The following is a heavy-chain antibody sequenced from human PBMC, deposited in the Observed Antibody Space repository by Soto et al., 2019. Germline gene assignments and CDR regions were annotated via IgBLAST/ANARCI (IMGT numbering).Heavy chain of an antibody. J-gene: IGHJ1*01. D-gene: IGHD6-19*01. CDR2: ISYDGSNK. CDR1: GFTFSSYG. Sequence: QVQLVESGGGVVQPGRSLRLSCAASGFTFSSYGMHWVRQAPGKGLEWVAVISYDGSNKYYADPVKGRFTISRDNSKNTLYLQMTSLRAEDTAVYYCSKGGTGQWLVPEYFQHWGQGTLVTVSS. CDR3: SKGGTGQWLVPEYFQH. V-gene: IGHV3-30*18.